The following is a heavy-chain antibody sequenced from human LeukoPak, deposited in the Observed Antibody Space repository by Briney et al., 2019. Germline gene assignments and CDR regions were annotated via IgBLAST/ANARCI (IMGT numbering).Heavy chain of an antibody. D-gene: IGHD2-21*02. J-gene: IGHJ4*02. Sequence: PGGSLRLSCAASGFTFSSYEMNWVRQAPGKGLEWVSYISGSGRTIYYADSVKGRSTISRDNAKSSLYLQMNSLRAEDTAVYYCASLYCGADCYSGYWGQGTLVTVSS. CDR3: ASLYCGADCYSGY. V-gene: IGHV3-48*03. CDR1: GFTFSSYE. CDR2: ISGSGRTI.